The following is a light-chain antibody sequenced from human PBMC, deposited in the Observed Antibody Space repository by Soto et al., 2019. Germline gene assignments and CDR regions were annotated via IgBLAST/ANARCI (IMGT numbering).Light chain of an antibody. J-gene: IGLJ2*01. CDR2: AVS. V-gene: IGLV2-14*01. CDR3: SSYTTSNTFPVI. Sequence: QSALTQPASVSGSPGQSITISCTGTSNDIGNYNFVSWYQQNPGKAPILMIYAVSDRPSGVSNRFSGYKSGNTASLTISGLQPEDEAHYYCSSYTTSNTFPVIFGGGTKLTVL. CDR1: SNDIGNYNF.